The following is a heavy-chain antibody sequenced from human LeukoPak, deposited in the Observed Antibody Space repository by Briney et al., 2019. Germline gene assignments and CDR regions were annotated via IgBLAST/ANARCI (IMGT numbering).Heavy chain of an antibody. Sequence: GGSLRLSCAASGFGFSNFWMSWVRQAPGKGLEWVAHIRQDGNNKIYADSLKGRFTISRDNSEKTVFLQMNSLRPEDTAVYYCARDAAMTYRGYFDIWGRGTLVTVSS. V-gene: IGHV3-30*02. D-gene: IGHD6-25*01. J-gene: IGHJ2*01. CDR3: ARDAAMTYRGYFDI. CDR2: IRQDGNNK. CDR1: GFGFSNFW.